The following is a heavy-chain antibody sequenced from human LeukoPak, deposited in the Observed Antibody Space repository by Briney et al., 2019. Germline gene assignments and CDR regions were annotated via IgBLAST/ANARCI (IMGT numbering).Heavy chain of an antibody. CDR2: IHYGGTT. D-gene: IGHD2-21*02. V-gene: IGHV4-39*02. CDR3: TRDIGDFVSDF. J-gene: IGHJ4*02. Sequence: PSETPSLTCTVSGGSNGSGYYWAWIRQPPGKGLEWIGSIHYGGTTHYNPSLQSRVTISADTSTNQFALDLRSVTAADTAVYYCTRDIGDFVSDFWGQGTLVTVSS. CDR1: GGSNGSGYY.